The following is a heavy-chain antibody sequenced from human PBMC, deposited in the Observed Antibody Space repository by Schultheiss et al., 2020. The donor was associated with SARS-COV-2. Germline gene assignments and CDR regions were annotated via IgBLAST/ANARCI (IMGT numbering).Heavy chain of an antibody. V-gene: IGHV4-34*01. CDR3: AGGGNSDVVRGP. Sequence: SETLSLTCAVYGGSFSGCFWSWIRQPPGKGLEWIGEISHSGSTNYNPSLKSRVTISIDTSKNQFSLKLSSVTAADTAVYYCAGGGNSDVVRGPWGQGTLVTVSS. J-gene: IGHJ5*02. CDR2: ISHSGST. D-gene: IGHD4-23*01. CDR1: GGSFSGCF.